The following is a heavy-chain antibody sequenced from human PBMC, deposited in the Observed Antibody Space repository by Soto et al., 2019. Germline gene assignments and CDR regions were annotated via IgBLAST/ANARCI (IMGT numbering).Heavy chain of an antibody. Sequence: QVPLVQSGAEVKKPGASVKVSCKASGYTFTSYAISWVRQAPGQGLEWMGWVSAYNGNTNYAQKLQGRGTMTTDTSTTTDYMELRSLRSDDTAVYYCARDAPPEDYWGQGTLVTVSS. CDR3: ARDAPPEDY. V-gene: IGHV1-18*01. CDR1: GYTFTSYA. CDR2: VSAYNGNT. J-gene: IGHJ4*02.